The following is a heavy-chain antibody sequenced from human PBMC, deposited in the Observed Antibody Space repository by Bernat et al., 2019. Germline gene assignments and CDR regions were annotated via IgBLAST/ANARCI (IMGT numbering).Heavy chain of an antibody. Sequence: EVQLVESGGGLVQPGGSLRLSCAASGFTVSSNYMSWVRQAPGKGLEWVSVIYSGGSTYYADSVKGRFTISRDNSKNMLYLQMNSLRAEDTAVYYCAIAARPGYFDYWGQGTLVTVSS. CDR2: IYSGGST. D-gene: IGHD6-6*01. J-gene: IGHJ4*02. V-gene: IGHV3-66*01. CDR1: GFTVSSNY. CDR3: AIAARPGYFDY.